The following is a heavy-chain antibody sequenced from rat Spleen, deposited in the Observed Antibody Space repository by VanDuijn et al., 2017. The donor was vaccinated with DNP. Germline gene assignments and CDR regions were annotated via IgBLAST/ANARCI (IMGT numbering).Heavy chain of an antibody. CDR3: VRWNSGHFDY. Sequence: EVRLVESGGGLVQPGRSMKVSCAASGFSFSAYPMAWVRQTPTKGLEWVAYIGSPAYAPYYTDSVKGRFTISRDNAKSTLYLQMNSLRSEDMATYYCVRWNSGHFDYWGQGVMVTVSS. CDR2: IGSPAYAP. J-gene: IGHJ2*01. CDR1: GFSFSAYP. D-gene: IGHD4-3*01. V-gene: IGHV5-46*01.